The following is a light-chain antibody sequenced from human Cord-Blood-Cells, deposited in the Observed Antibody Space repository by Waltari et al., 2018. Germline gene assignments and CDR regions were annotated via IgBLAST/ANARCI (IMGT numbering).Light chain of an antibody. CDR3: QQRSNWPLT. CDR2: DAS. Sequence: EIVLTQSPATLSLSPGESAPLSCRASQSVSSYLAWYQQKPGQAPRLHIYDASNRATGIPARFSGSGSGTDFTLTISSLEPEDFAVYYCQQRSNWPLTFGGGTKVEIK. CDR1: QSVSSY. V-gene: IGKV3-11*01. J-gene: IGKJ4*02.